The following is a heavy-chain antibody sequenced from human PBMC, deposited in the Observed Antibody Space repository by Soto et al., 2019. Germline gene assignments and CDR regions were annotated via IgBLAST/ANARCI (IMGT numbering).Heavy chain of an antibody. CDR1: GFSFGTYW. J-gene: IGHJ4*02. CDR3: ARDVGPITIFGEALSGYFDF. CDR2: IKQDGSER. V-gene: IGHV3-7*03. Sequence: QPGGSLRLSCAVSGFSFGTYWRSWVRQAPGKGLEWLASIKQDGSERYYLDSVKGRFTISSDNAKDSLSLQMNSLRGEDTAFYYCARDVGPITIFGEALSGYFDFWGQGTLVTVSS. D-gene: IGHD3-3*01.